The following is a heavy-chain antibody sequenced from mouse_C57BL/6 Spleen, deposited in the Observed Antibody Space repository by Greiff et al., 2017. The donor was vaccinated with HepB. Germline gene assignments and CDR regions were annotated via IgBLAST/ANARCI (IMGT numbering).Heavy chain of an antibody. CDR3: ARGDYGSSFDY. J-gene: IGHJ2*01. CDR1: GYNLTSYW. CDR2: INPSNGGT. Sequence: QVQLQQPGTELVKPGASVKLSCKASGYNLTSYWMHWVKQRPGQGLEWIGNINPSNGGTNYNEKFKSKATLTVDKSSSTAYMQLSSLTSEDSAVYYCARGDYGSSFDYWGQGTTLTVSS. D-gene: IGHD1-1*01. V-gene: IGHV1-53*01.